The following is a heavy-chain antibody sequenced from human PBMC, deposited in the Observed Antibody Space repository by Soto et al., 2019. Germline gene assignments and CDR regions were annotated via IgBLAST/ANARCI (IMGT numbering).Heavy chain of an antibody. CDR1: GYTFTRYT. CDR2: INPDNGNT. V-gene: IGHV1-3*01. Sequence: ASVQVSCKASGYTFTRYTMNWVRQAPGQRLEWLGWINPDNGNTKSSQKFQDRVIITRDTSASTAYMELSRLRSDDTAVYYCARDRGKQQLVRPRNYYYYGMDVWGQGTTVTVSS. CDR3: ARDRGKQQLVRPRNYYYYGMDV. J-gene: IGHJ6*02. D-gene: IGHD6-13*01.